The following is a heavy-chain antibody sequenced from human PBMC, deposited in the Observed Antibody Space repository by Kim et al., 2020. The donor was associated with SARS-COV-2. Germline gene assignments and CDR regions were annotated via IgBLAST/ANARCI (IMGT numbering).Heavy chain of an antibody. J-gene: IGHJ5*02. V-gene: IGHV4-34*01. D-gene: IGHD2-2*01. CDR3: ARNCSSTSCYPTGFDP. CDR2: INHSGST. Sequence: SETLSLTCAVYGGSFSDYYWSWIRQPPGKGLEWIGEINHSGSTNYNPSLKSRVTISVDTSKNQFSLKLSSVTAADTAVYYCARNCSSTSCYPTGFDPWG. CDR1: GGSFSDYY.